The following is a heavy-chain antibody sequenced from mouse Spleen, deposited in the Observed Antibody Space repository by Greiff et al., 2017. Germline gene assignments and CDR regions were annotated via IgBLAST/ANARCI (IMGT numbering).Heavy chain of an antibody. D-gene: IGHD2-3*01. V-gene: IGHV3-6*01. CDR3: ARDRGHYDGYYFDY. J-gene: IGHJ2*01. CDR1: GYSITSGYY. CDR2: ISYDGSN. Sequence: DVKLQESGPGLVKPSQSLSLTCSVTGYSITSGYYWNWIRQFPGNKLEWMGYISYDGSNNYNPSLKNRISITRDTSKNQFFLKLNSVTTEDTATYYCARDRGHYDGYYFDYWGQGTTLTVSS.